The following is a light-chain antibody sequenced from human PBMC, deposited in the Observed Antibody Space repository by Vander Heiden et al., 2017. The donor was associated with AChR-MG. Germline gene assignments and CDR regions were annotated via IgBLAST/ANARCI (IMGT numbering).Light chain of an antibody. CDR1: QSISTY. V-gene: IGKV1-39*01. Sequence: DIQMTQSPSSLSASVGDRVTITCRASQSISTYLNWYQQKPGKAPKLLIYAASSLQSGVPSRFSGSGSGTDFTLTISSLQPEDFGTYYCQQSYRSPPITFGQGTRLEIK. CDR2: AAS. J-gene: IGKJ5*01. CDR3: QQSYRSPPIT.